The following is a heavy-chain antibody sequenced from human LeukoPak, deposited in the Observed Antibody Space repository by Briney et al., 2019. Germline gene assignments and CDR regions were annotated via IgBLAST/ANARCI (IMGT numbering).Heavy chain of an antibody. Sequence: GGSLRLSCAASGFTFSTFSMHCVRQAPGTGLEGVSGFAYYADSVKGRFTISRDKSKDTLYLQMNSLRAEGTAIYHCARGGLLQTYYYEMDVWGQGTTVTVSS. CDR3: ARGGLLQTYYYEMDV. CDR1: GFTFSTFS. D-gene: IGHD3-16*01. J-gene: IGHJ6*02. CDR2: FA. V-gene: IGHV3-23*01.